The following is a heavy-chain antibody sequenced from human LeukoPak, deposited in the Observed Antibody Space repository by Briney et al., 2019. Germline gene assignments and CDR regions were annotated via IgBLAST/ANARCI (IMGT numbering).Heavy chain of an antibody. CDR2: ISTNNDNT. V-gene: IGHV1-18*01. CDR1: GYTFTSYG. Sequence: GASVKVSCKDSGYTFTSYGVNWVRQAPGQGLEWMGWISTNNDNTNYAQKLQGRVTMTTDTSTSTAYMELRSLRSDDTAVYYCVRSLSTLSKKDGDYWGQGTLVTVSS. J-gene: IGHJ4*02. CDR3: VRSLSTLSKKDGDY. D-gene: IGHD1-1*01.